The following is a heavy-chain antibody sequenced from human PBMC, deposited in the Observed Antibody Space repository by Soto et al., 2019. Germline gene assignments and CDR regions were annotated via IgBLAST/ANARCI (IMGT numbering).Heavy chain of an antibody. V-gene: IGHV4-39*01. J-gene: IGHJ6*02. Sequence: SETLSLTCTVSGCSVSSNSYSWGWVRQSPGKGLEWIGTIYSSENTYYNPSLLSRVTISVDTSKNEFSLRLSSVTAADTAVYYCARLNGYCVSTNCHGYYGMDVWGQGTTVTVSS. CDR1: GCSVSSNSYS. CDR3: ARLNGYCVSTNCHGYYGMDV. D-gene: IGHD2-2*03. CDR2: IYSSENT.